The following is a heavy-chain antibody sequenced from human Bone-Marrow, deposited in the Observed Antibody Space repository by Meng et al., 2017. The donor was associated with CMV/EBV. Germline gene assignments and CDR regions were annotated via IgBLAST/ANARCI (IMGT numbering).Heavy chain of an antibody. V-gene: IGHV1-2*02. D-gene: IGHD3-22*01. Sequence: ASVKVSCKASGYTFTGYYMHWVRQAPGQGLEWMGWINPNSGGTNYAQKFQGRVTMTRDTSISTAYMELSRLRSDDTAVYYCARSNDYYDSSGYGGDAFDIWGQGTRVTGSS. CDR1: GYTFTGYY. CDR3: ARSNDYYDSSGYGGDAFDI. CDR2: INPNSGGT. J-gene: IGHJ3*02.